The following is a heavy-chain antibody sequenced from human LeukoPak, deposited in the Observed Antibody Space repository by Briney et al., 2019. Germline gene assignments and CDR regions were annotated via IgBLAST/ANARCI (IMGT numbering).Heavy chain of an antibody. CDR1: GFTFSTSW. Sequence: GGSLRLSCAASGFTFSTSWMHWVRQAPGMGLVWVSRINSDGSRTTYADSVEGRFTISRDNSKNTLYLQMNSLRAEDTAVYYCARVSRGSGGWFDPWGQGTLVTVSS. J-gene: IGHJ5*02. D-gene: IGHD3-10*01. V-gene: IGHV3-74*01. CDR2: INSDGSRT. CDR3: ARVSRGSGGWFDP.